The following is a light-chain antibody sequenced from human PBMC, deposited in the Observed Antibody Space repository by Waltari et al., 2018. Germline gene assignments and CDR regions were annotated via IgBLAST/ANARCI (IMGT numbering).Light chain of an antibody. CDR1: ETIYNF. CDR2: GIS. Sequence: IVMTQSPGTLSVSPGQRASLSCRASETIYNFLAWYQQNPGKRPRLLFPGISTRAAGVPARFTGSGSGPDFTLTIDSLQSDDFALYFCQQYFNWPLTFGQGTKVEI. J-gene: IGKJ1*01. V-gene: IGKV3-15*01. CDR3: QQYFNWPLT.